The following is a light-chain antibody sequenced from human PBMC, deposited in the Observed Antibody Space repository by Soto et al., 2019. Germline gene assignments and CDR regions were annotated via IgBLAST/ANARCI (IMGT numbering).Light chain of an antibody. J-gene: IGLJ2*01. CDR1: SSDVGGYNY. CDR3: SSYTSSSTPVV. V-gene: IGLV2-14*01. CDR2: DVS. Sequence: QSALTQPASVSGSPGQSITISCTGTSSDVGGYNYVSWYQQHPGKAPKLMIYDVSNRPSGVSNRFSGSKSGNTASRTISGIQAEDEADYYCSSYTSSSTPVVFGGGTKVTVL.